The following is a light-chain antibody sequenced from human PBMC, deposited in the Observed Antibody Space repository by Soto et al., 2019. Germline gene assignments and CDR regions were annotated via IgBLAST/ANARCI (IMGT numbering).Light chain of an antibody. CDR2: GAS. CDR3: QQRSNWPPT. CDR1: QSVSSSY. V-gene: IGKV3D-20*02. Sequence: IVLTQSPATLSSSPGERATLSCGASQSVSSSYLAWYQQKPGQAPRLLIYGASSRAIHTPDRFSGSGSGTDFTLTITSLEPQDFAVYYCQQRSNWPPTFGQGTKVDIK. J-gene: IGKJ1*01.